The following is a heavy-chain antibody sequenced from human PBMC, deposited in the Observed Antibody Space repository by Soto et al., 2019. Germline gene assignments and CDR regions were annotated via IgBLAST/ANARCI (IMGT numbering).Heavy chain of an antibody. V-gene: IGHV1-69*12. CDR3: ARGNHRWLQLWYFDL. CDR1: GGTFSSYT. Sequence: QVQLVQSGAEVKKPGSSVTVSCKASGGTFSSYTISWVRQAPGQGLEWMGGIIPIFGTANYAQKFQGRVMLTADESTSTAYRELSSLRSEDTAVYYCARGNHRWLQLWYFDLWGRGTLVTVSS. CDR2: IIPIFGTA. J-gene: IGHJ2*01. D-gene: IGHD5-12*01.